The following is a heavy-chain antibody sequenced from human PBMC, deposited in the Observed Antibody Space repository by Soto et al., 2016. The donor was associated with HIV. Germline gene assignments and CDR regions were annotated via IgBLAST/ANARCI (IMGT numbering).Heavy chain of an antibody. CDR2: ISGSGGST. CDR3: AEAGAGYSSSWYGAFDY. CDR1: RFTFSSYA. V-gene: IGHV3-23*01. J-gene: IGHJ4*02. Sequence: EVQLLESGGGLVQPGGSLRLSCAASRFTFSSYAMSWVRQAPGKGLEWVSVISGSGGSTYYADSVKGRFTIPRDNSKNTLYLQMNSLRAEDTAVYYCAEAGAGYSSSWYGAFDYWGQGTLVTVSS. D-gene: IGHD6-13*01.